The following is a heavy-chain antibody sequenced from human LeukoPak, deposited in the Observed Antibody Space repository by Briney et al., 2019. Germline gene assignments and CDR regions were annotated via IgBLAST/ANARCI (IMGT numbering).Heavy chain of an antibody. CDR2: ISAYNGNT. CDR1: GGIFSNHA. Sequence: ASVKVSCKASGGIFSNHAVTWVRQAPGQGLEWMGWISAYNGNTNYAQKLQGRVTMTTDTSTSTAYMELRSLRSDDTAVYYCASSRGIVGATGALDIWGQGTMVTVSS. CDR3: ASSRGIVGATGALDI. J-gene: IGHJ3*02. D-gene: IGHD1-26*01. V-gene: IGHV1-18*01.